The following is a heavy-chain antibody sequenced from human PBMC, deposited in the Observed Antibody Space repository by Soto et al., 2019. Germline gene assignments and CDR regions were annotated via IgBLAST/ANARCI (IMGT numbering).Heavy chain of an antibody. CDR2: ISYSGST. V-gene: IGHV4-61*01. CDR1: GGSVSSGSYY. Sequence: QVQLQESGPGLVKPSETLSLTCTVSGGSVSSGSYYWSWIRQPPGKGLEWIGYISYSGSTNYNPSPQVRVTISVDTSKNQFSLKPGSVTAGDPAVYYCGGWPNWFDPWGQGTLGPVSP. J-gene: IGHJ5*02. CDR3: GGWPNWFDP.